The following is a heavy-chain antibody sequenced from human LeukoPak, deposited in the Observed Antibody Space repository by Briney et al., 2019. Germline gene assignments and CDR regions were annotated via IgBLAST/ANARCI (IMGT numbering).Heavy chain of an antibody. D-gene: IGHD6-13*01. J-gene: IGHJ4*02. V-gene: IGHV4-34*01. CDR1: GGSFSGYY. Sequence: SETLSLTCAVYGGSFSGYYWSWIRQPPGKGLEWIGEINHSVSTNYNPSLRSRVTISVDTSKNQFSRKRSPWNAADTAVYYCARGGGIAAPSEFDYWGQGTLVTVSS. CDR3: ARGGGIAAPSEFDY. CDR2: INHSVST.